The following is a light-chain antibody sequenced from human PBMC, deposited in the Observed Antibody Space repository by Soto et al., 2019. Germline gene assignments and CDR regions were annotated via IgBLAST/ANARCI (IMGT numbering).Light chain of an antibody. CDR3: QQYNTWPGWT. Sequence: EVVMTQSPAALSVPPGERATLSCRASQSINSNLAWYQQKPGQAPRLLVYGASTMATGIPARFSGTGSGTEFTLTISSLQSEDFAVYYCQQYNTWPGWTFGQGTKVEIK. CDR1: QSINSN. CDR2: GAS. J-gene: IGKJ1*01. V-gene: IGKV3-15*01.